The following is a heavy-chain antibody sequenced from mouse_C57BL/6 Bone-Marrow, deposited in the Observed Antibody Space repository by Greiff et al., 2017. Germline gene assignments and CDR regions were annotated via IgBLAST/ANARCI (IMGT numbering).Heavy chain of an antibody. CDR1: GYTFTSYW. CDR2: IHPNSGST. J-gene: IGHJ1*03. CDR3: ERRQLSHWYFGV. Sequence: QVQLQQPGAELVKPGASVKLSCKASGYTFTSYWMHWVKQRPGQGLEWIGMIHPNSGSTNYNEKFKSKATLTVDKSSSTAYMQLSSLTSEDSAVYYCERRQLSHWYFGVRGTGTPVTVSS. D-gene: IGHD4-1*02. V-gene: IGHV1-64*01.